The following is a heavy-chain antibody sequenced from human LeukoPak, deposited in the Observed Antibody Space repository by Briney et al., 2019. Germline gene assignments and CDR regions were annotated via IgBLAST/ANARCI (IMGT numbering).Heavy chain of an antibody. CDR3: AGNPNSSFYYYYYYMDV. D-gene: IGHD4-23*01. J-gene: IGHJ6*03. V-gene: IGHV1-69*05. CDR2: IIPIFGTA. CDR1: GGTFSSYA. Sequence: RASVKVSCKASGGTFSSYAISWVRQAPGQGLEWMGGIIPIFGTANYAQKFQGRVTITTDESTSTAYMELSSLRSEDTAVYYCAGNPNSSFYYYYYYMDVWGKGTTVTVSS.